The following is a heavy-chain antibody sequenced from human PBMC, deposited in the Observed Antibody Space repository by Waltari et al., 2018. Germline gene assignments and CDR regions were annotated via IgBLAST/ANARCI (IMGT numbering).Heavy chain of an antibody. J-gene: IGHJ5*02. CDR2: IYHSVST. Sequence: QVQLQESGPGLVKPSETLSLTCAVSGYSISSDYYWVWIRQPPGKGLEWIGSIYHSVSTYYNPSLKSRVTISVDTSKTQSSLKLSSVTAADTAVYYCARGASSGWYEGWCDPWGQGTLVTVSS. CDR3: ARGASSGWYEGWCDP. D-gene: IGHD6-19*01. V-gene: IGHV4-38-2*01. CDR1: GYSISSDYY.